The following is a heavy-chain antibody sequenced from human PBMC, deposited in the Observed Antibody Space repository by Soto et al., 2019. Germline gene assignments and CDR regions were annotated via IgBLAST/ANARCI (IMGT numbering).Heavy chain of an antibody. D-gene: IGHD2-2*01. V-gene: IGHV1-2*02. CDR3: ARDRGQVVPAAIGFNWFDP. Sequence: ASVKVSCQASGGTFSSYAISWVRQAPGHGLEWMGGINPNTGGTNYAQKFQGRVTMTRDRSISTAYMEVSRLRSDDMAVYYCARDRGQVVPAAIGFNWFDPWGQGTLVTVSS. J-gene: IGHJ5*02. CDR2: INPNTGGT. CDR1: GGTFSSYA.